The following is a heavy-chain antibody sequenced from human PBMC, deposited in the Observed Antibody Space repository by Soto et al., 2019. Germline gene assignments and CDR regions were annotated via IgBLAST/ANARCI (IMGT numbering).Heavy chain of an antibody. CDR3: AGLYPYESSGYRLDY. J-gene: IGHJ4*02. CDR2: IYYLGNT. D-gene: IGHD3-22*01. CDR1: GGSISSRSSY. V-gene: IGHV4-39*01. Sequence: SETLSLTCTVSGGSISSRSSYWGWIRQPPGKGLEWVGSIYYLGNTYYNPSLGSRITISVDTSKNQFSLKLRSVTAADTAVFYCAGLYPYESSGYRLDYWGQGALVTVSS.